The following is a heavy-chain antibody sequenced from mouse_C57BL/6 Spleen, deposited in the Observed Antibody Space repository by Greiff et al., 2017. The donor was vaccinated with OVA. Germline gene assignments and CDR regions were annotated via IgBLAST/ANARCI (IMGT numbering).Heavy chain of an antibody. V-gene: IGHV5-4*01. Sequence: EVMLVESGGGLVKPGGSLKLSCAASGFTFSRYAMSWVRQTPEKRLEWVATISDGGSYTYYPDNVKGRFTISRDTAKNNLYLQMSHLKSEDTAMYYCARDDYGSLYAMDYWGQGTSVTVSS. J-gene: IGHJ4*01. D-gene: IGHD1-1*01. CDR1: GFTFSRYA. CDR2: ISDGGSYT. CDR3: ARDDYGSLYAMDY.